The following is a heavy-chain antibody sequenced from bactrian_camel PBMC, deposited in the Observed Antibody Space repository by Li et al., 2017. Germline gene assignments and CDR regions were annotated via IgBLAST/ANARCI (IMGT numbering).Heavy chain of an antibody. J-gene: IGHJ6*01. Sequence: ASGVTVGDRNVGWYRQAPGDECELVSSINRDGSIYYVDTVKGRFTISQDNAKNTVSLQMNSLKPEDTGVYYCVADLLSLLRAPVGRPGYWGQGTQVTVS. CDR3: VADLLSLLRAPVGRPGY. D-gene: IGHD7*01. CDR1: GVTVGDRN. V-gene: IGHV3S55*01. CDR2: INRDGSI.